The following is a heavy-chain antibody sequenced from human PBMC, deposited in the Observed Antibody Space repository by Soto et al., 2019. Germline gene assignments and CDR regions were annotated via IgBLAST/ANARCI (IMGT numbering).Heavy chain of an antibody. Sequence: VQLVESGGGVVQPGRSLRLSCAASGFTFSIYAMNWVRQAPGKGLEWVAFISFDGSKTYYADSVKGRFTISRDNSRNTVYLQMNHLRPGDAAVYHCANLLNVAAAGTPHYYGVDVWGQGTTVTVS. CDR1: GFTFSIYA. V-gene: IGHV3-30-3*01. CDR2: ISFDGSKT. CDR3: ANLLNVAAAGTPHYYGVDV. J-gene: IGHJ6*02. D-gene: IGHD6-13*01.